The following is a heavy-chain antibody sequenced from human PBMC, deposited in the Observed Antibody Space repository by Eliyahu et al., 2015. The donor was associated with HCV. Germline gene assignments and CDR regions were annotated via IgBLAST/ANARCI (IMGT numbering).Heavy chain of an antibody. CDR1: GFPFSXXA. D-gene: IGHD4-17*01. J-gene: IGHJ6*02. Sequence: EVQLSESGGALVQRGGSLRLSCXASGFPFSXXAMTWVRQAPGKGLEWVSTISAGGTRTDYGDSVKGRFTISRDNSKNTVYLQMNSLRADDTAVYYCVKPLFDYGDYGLGDVWGQGTTVTVSS. V-gene: IGHV3-23*01. CDR3: VKPLFDYGDYGLGDV. CDR2: ISAGGTRT.